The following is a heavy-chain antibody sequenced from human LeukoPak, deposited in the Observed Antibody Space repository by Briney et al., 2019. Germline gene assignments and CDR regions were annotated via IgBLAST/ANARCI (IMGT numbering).Heavy chain of an antibody. J-gene: IGHJ4*02. V-gene: IGHV3-64*01. CDR2: ISSNGDST. CDR3: AREQLWLDS. CDR1: GFTFSNFG. D-gene: IGHD1-1*01. Sequence: GGSLRLSCAASGFTFSNFGMHWVRQAPGKGLQYVSAISSNGDSTYYANSVKGRFTISRDNSENRLYLQMGSLRPEDMAVYYCAREQLWLDSWGQGTLVTVSS.